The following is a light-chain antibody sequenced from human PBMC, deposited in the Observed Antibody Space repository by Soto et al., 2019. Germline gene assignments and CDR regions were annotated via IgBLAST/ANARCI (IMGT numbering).Light chain of an antibody. CDR3: QQRSNWLIT. CDR2: DAS. V-gene: IGKV3-11*01. Sequence: EIVLTQSPATLSLSPGERATLSCRASQSVGSFLAWYQQKPGQAPRPLIYDASSRATGIPARFSGRGSGTDFTLPISSLEPEDFAVYYCQQRSNWLITFGQGTRLEMK. J-gene: IGKJ5*01. CDR1: QSVGSF.